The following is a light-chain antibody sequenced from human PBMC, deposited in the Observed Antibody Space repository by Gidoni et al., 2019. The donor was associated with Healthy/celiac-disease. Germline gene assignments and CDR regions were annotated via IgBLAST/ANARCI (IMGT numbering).Light chain of an antibody. J-gene: IGKJ4*01. CDR2: GAS. V-gene: IGKV3-20*01. CDR1: QSVSSSY. CDR3: QQYGSSLLT. Sequence: EIVLKQSPGTLSLSPGERATLSCRASQSVSSSYLAWYQQKPGQAPRLLIYGASSRATGIPDRFSGSGSGTDFTLTISRLEPEDFAVYYCQQYGSSLLTFXGXTKVEIK.